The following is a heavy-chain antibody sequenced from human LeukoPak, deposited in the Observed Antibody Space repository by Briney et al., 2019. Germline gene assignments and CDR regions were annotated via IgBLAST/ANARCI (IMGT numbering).Heavy chain of an antibody. CDR2: IYYSGST. D-gene: IGHD3-22*01. CDR3: ARCGTYYYDSSCDY. Sequence: SETLSLTCTVSGGSVSSGSYYWGWIRQRPGKGLEWIGYIYYSGSTNYNPSLKSRVTISVDTSKNQLSLKLSSVTAADTAVYYCARCGTYYYDSSCDYWGQGTLVTVSS. CDR1: GGSVSSGSYY. J-gene: IGHJ4*02. V-gene: IGHV4-61*01.